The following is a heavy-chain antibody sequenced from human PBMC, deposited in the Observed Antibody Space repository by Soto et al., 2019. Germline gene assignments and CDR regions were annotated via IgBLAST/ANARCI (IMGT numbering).Heavy chain of an antibody. CDR3: ARGPGDYVLCY. Sequence: QVQLVQSGAEVKKPGSSVKVSCEASGDTISHHAISWVRQAPGQGLEWMGGIIRSVGTTDYAQKFQGRITITSDESTRAAYWDMTNLTSKDTAGYYCARGPGDYVLCYWGPGTLVTVSS. CDR1: GDTISHHA. J-gene: IGHJ4*02. CDR2: IIRSVGTT. V-gene: IGHV1-69*01. D-gene: IGHD4-17*01.